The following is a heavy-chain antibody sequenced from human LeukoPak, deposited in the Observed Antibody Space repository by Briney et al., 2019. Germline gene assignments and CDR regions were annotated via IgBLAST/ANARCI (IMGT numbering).Heavy chain of an antibody. Sequence: GGSLRLSCAASEFTFSNYAMTWVRQAPGEGLEWVSSISSSGYHIYYADSVKGRFTISRDNSKNTLFLQMNSLRAEDTAVYYCAKDLGHYYGSGTNILWGQGTLVTVSS. V-gene: IGHV3-23*01. D-gene: IGHD3-10*01. J-gene: IGHJ4*02. CDR3: AKDLGHYYGSGTNIL. CDR2: ISSSGYHI. CDR1: EFTFSNYA.